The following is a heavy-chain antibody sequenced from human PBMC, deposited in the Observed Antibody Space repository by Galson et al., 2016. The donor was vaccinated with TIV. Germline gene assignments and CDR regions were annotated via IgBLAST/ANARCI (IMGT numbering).Heavy chain of an antibody. CDR3: TRDLVRDIIVIPAVQFDY. CDR2: ITTKAYGGTT. Sequence: WVRQAPGKGLEWVGFITTKAYGGTTEYAASVKGRFTISRDDPKSIAYLQMNSLRTEDTAVYYCTRDLVRDIIVIPAVQFDYWGQGTLVTVSS. V-gene: IGHV3-49*02. D-gene: IGHD2-2*01. J-gene: IGHJ4*02.